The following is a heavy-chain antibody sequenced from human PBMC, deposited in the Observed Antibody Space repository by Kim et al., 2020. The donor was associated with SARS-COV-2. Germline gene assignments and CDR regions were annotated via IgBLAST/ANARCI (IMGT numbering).Heavy chain of an antibody. V-gene: IGHV3-11*06. Sequence: GGSLRLSCAASGFTFSDYYMSWIRQAPGKGLEWVSYISSSSSYTNYADSVKGRFTISRDNAKNSLYLQMNSLRAEDTAVYYCARDHRWELPGSADYWGQGTLVTVSS. D-gene: IGHD1-26*01. CDR2: ISSSSSYT. CDR3: ARDHRWELPGSADY. J-gene: IGHJ4*02. CDR1: GFTFSDYY.